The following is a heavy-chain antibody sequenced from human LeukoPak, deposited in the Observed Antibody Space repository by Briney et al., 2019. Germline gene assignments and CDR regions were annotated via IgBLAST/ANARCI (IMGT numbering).Heavy chain of an antibody. CDR1: GFTFSSYG. Sequence: GGSLRLSCAASGFTFSSYGMHWVRQAPGKGLEWVAIISYDGSNKYYADSVKGRFTISRDNSMDTLYLQMNSLRAEDTAVYYCARPPHSCSSTSCYSQYWGQGTLVSVSS. D-gene: IGHD2-2*01. CDR2: ISYDGSNK. CDR3: ARPPHSCSSTSCYSQY. V-gene: IGHV3-30*03. J-gene: IGHJ4*02.